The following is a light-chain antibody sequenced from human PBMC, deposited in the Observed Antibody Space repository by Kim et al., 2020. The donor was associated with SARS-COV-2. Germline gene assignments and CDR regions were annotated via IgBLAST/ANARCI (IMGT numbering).Light chain of an antibody. CDR2: KAS. V-gene: IGKV1-5*03. CDR1: QSISDW. Sequence: DIQMTQSPSTLSASVGDRVTITCRASQSISDWLAWYQQKPGKAPKLLIYKASSLESEVPSRFSGSGFGTEFTLTISSLQPDDFATYYCQQYNSYSTFGQGTKVDI. J-gene: IGKJ1*01. CDR3: QQYNSYST.